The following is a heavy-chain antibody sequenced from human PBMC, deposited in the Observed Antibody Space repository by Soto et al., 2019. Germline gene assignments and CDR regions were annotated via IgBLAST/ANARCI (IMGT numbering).Heavy chain of an antibody. CDR1: GGTFSNYP. D-gene: IGHD5-12*01. CDR2: IIPIFGTV. V-gene: IGHV1-69*12. Sequence: QVQLVQSGAEVKKPGSSGKLSCKASGGTFSNYPISWVRQAPGQGLEWMGGIIPIFGTVNYAQKFQGRVTITADESTSTAYMELSSLRSEDTAVYYCARGNHRWLQLWYFDLWGRGTLVTVSS. CDR3: ARGNHRWLQLWYFDL. J-gene: IGHJ2*01.